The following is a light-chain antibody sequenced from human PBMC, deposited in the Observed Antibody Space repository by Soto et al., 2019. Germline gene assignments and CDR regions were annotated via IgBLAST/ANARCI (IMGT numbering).Light chain of an antibody. V-gene: IGKV1-12*01. CDR3: QQANGFTYT. Sequence: DIQMTQSPSSVSASVGDRVTITCRASQGINIWLAWYQQKPGKAPNLLIYAASSLQSGVPSRFSGSGSGTDFTLTISSLQPEDFATYYCQQANGFTYTFGQGTKLQIK. CDR1: QGINIW. CDR2: AAS. J-gene: IGKJ2*01.